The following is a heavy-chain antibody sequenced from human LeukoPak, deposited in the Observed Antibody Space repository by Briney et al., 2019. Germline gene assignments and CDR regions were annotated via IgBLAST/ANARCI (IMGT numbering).Heavy chain of an antibody. V-gene: IGHV4-59*01. CDR3: ARGVVAALVY. J-gene: IGHJ4*02. CDR2: IYYSGST. CDR1: GGSISSYY. D-gene: IGHD2-15*01. Sequence: SETLSLTCTVSGGSISSYYWSCIRQPPGKGLEWIGYIYYSGSTNYNPSLKSRVTISVDTSKNQFSLKLSSVTAADTAVYYCARGVVAALVYWGQGTLVTVSS.